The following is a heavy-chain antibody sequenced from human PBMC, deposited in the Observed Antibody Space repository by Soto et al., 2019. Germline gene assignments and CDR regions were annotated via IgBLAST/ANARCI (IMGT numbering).Heavy chain of an antibody. Sequence: GGSLRLSCAASGFTFDDYAMHWVRQAPGKGLEWVSGISWNSGSIGYADSVKGRFTISRDNAKNSLYLQMNSLRAEDTALYYCAKGQYYDILQDYYMDVWGKGTTVTVSS. CDR3: AKGQYYDILQDYYMDV. D-gene: IGHD3-9*01. CDR2: ISWNSGSI. V-gene: IGHV3-9*01. J-gene: IGHJ6*03. CDR1: GFTFDDYA.